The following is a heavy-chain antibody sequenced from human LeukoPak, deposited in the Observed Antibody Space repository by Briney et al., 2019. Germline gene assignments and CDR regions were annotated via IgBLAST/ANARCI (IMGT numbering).Heavy chain of an antibody. D-gene: IGHD3-16*01. CDR1: GGSISSYY. CDR3: ARQGRLGEVAFDI. CDR2: IHTSGST. Sequence: PSETLSLTCTVSGGSISSYYWTWIRQPAGKGLDWIGRIHTSGSTNYNPSLQSRVTMSVDTSKNQFSLKLRSVTAADTAVYYCARQGRLGEVAFDIWGQGTLVTVSS. J-gene: IGHJ3*02. V-gene: IGHV4-4*07.